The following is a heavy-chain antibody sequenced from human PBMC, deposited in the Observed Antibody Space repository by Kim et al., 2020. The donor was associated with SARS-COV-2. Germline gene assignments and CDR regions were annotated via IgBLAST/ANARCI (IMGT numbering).Heavy chain of an antibody. Sequence: GGSLRLSCAASGFTFSSYWMSWVRQAPGKGLEWVANIKQDGSEKYYVDSVKGRFTISRDNAKNSLYLQMNSLRAEDTAVYYCARALGVRYYYDSSGYYYFDYWGQGTLVTVSS. J-gene: IGHJ4*02. CDR2: IKQDGSEK. V-gene: IGHV3-7*03. CDR3: ARALGVRYYYDSSGYYYFDY. D-gene: IGHD3-22*01. CDR1: GFTFSSYW.